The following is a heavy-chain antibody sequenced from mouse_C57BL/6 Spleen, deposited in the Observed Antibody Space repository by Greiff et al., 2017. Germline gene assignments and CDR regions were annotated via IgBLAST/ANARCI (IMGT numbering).Heavy chain of an antibody. D-gene: IGHD3-3*01. CDR2: IYPGDGDT. V-gene: IGHV1-82*01. CDR3: ALGNYAMDY. CDR1: GYAFSSSW. Sequence: QVQLQQSGPELVKPGASVQISCKASGYAFSSSWMNWVKQRPGKGLEWIGRIYPGDGDTNYNGKFKGKATLTADKSSSTAYMQLSSLTSEDSAVYFCALGNYAMDYWGQGTSVTVSS. J-gene: IGHJ4*01.